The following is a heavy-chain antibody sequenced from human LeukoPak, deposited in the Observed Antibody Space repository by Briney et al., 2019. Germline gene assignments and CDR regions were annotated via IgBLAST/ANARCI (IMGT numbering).Heavy chain of an antibody. Sequence: PSETLSLTCTVSGGSISSSSYYWGWIRQPPGKGLEWIGSMYNSGNTYYNPSLKSRVTISVDTSKNQFSLKVSSVTAADTAVYYCARISVAAPSYWGQGTLVTVSS. CDR2: MYNSGNT. J-gene: IGHJ4*02. CDR3: ARISVAAPSY. CDR1: GGSISSSSYY. V-gene: IGHV4-39*01. D-gene: IGHD6-19*01.